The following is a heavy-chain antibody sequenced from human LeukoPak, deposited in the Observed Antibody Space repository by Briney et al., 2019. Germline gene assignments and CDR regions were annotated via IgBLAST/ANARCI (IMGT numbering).Heavy chain of an antibody. V-gene: IGHV3-30*18. CDR1: GFTFSSYG. CDR2: ISYDGSNK. Sequence: GGSLRLSCAASGFTFSSYGMHWVRQAPGKGVEWGAVISYDGSNKYYADSVKGRFTISRDNSKHTLYLQMNSLRAEDTAPYYCAKGSRVTTDYYYGMDVWGQGTTVTVSS. J-gene: IGHJ6*02. D-gene: IGHD4-17*01. CDR3: AKGSRVTTDYYYGMDV.